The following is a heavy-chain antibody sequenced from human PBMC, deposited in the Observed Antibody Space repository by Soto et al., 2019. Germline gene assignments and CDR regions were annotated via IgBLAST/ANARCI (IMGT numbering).Heavy chain of an antibody. Sequence: ASVTVSCKASGYTFTGHYMHWVRQVSGKRLEYLGWLKSDNGGTYYAPKFQGRVTFTRDTSTATAYMELSGLRSDDTAVYFCARDLCPFGSGSPCPTYGLDVWGQGTTVTVSS. J-gene: IGHJ6*02. CDR1: GYTFTGHY. CDR2: LKSDNGGT. CDR3: ARDLCPFGSGSPCPTYGLDV. D-gene: IGHD3-10*01. V-gene: IGHV1-2*02.